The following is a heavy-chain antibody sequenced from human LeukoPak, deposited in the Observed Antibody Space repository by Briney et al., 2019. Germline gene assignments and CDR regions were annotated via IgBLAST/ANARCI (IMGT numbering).Heavy chain of an antibody. CDR2: INPNSGGT. D-gene: IGHD2/OR15-2a*01. J-gene: IGHJ5*02. CDR3: ARPLGSLKEYWWFDP. CDR1: GYSFSDFY. V-gene: IGHV1-2*02. Sequence: ASVKVSCTASGYSFSDFYIHWLRLAPGQGLEWLGWINPNSGGTNFAQYFQGRVTMTRDTSTSTVYMELSSLRSDDTAVYYCARPLGSLKEYWWFDPWGQGTLVTVSS.